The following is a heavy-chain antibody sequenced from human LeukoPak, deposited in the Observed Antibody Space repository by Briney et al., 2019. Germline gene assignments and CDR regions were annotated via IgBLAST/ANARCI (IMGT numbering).Heavy chain of an antibody. V-gene: IGHV3-23*01. Sequence: GGSLRLSCAASGFTFSSYAMSWVRQAPGKGLEWVSAISGSGGSTYYADSVKGRFTISRDNSKNTLYLQMNGLRAEDTAVYYCAKEIAVAGKAQGIDYWGQGTLVTVSS. D-gene: IGHD6-19*01. CDR3: AKEIAVAGKAQGIDY. CDR2: ISGSGGST. CDR1: GFTFSSYA. J-gene: IGHJ4*02.